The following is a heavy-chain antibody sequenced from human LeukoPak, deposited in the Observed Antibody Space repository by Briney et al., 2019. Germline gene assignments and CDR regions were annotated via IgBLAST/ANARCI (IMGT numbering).Heavy chain of an antibody. J-gene: IGHJ4*02. Sequence: ASVKVSCKASGYTFTSYDIIWVRQAPGQGLEWMGWISTYDAKTHYAERLQDRFTMTRDISASTVYMELRSLTSDDTAVYYCARDNRSPGPVFADYWGQGTLVTVSS. CDR3: ARDNRSPGPVFADY. V-gene: IGHV1-18*01. CDR2: ISTYDAKT. D-gene: IGHD1-14*01. CDR1: GYTFTSYD.